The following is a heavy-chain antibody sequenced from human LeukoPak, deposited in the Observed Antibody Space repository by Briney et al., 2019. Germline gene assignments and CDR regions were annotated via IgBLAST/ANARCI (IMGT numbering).Heavy chain of an antibody. Sequence: GGSLRLSCAASGFTFSSYGMHWVRQAPGKGLEWVSYISSSGSTIYYADSVKGRFTISRDNAKNSLYLQMNSLRAEDTAVYYCARESAHYYDSSGHYFDYWGQGTLVTVSS. V-gene: IGHV3-48*04. CDR1: GFTFSSYG. D-gene: IGHD3-22*01. CDR2: ISSSGSTI. CDR3: ARESAHYYDSSGHYFDY. J-gene: IGHJ4*02.